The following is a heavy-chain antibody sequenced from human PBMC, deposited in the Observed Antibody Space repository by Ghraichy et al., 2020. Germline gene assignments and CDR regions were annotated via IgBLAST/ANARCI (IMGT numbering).Heavy chain of an antibody. D-gene: IGHD5-24*01. J-gene: IGHJ4*02. V-gene: IGHV3-7*03. CDR2: INEDGTEI. CDR1: GFTFRHHF. CDR3: ATSLYNYGEGAY. Sequence: GGSLRLSCVASGFTFRHHFMTWVRQAPGKGLEWVADINEDGTEIYYMDSVAGRFIISRDNAENSLYLQMSSLRAEDTALYYCATSLYNYGEGAYWGQGALVTV.